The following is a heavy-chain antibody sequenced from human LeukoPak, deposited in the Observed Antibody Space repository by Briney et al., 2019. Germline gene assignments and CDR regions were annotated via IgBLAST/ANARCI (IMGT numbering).Heavy chain of an antibody. Sequence: PSESLSLTCTVSGGSVSSGSYYWSWIRQPPGKGLEWIGYIYYSGSTNYNLSLKSRVTISVDTSKNQFSLKLSSLTPADTAVYYCARMYYYGSGSYYTLIDYWGQGTLVTVSS. CDR2: IYYSGST. J-gene: IGHJ4*02. CDR1: GGSVSSGSYY. V-gene: IGHV4-61*01. CDR3: ARMYYYGSGSYYTLIDY. D-gene: IGHD3-10*01.